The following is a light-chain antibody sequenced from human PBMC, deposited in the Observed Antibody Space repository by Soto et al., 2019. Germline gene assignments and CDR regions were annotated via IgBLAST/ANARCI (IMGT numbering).Light chain of an antibody. CDR2: RNN. CDR1: SSNIGTNA. CDR3: AAWDDSLNGYA. Sequence: QSVLTQPPSASGTPGQRVTISCSGSSSNIGTNAVNWYQQLPGTAPKLLVYRNNQRPSGVPDRFSGSKSGTSASLAISGLQSEDEADYSCAAWDDSLNGYAFGTGTKVTVL. J-gene: IGLJ1*01. V-gene: IGLV1-44*01.